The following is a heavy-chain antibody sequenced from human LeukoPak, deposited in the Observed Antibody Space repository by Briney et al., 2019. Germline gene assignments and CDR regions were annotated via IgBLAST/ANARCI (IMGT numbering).Heavy chain of an antibody. CDR1: GFTFGSYA. CDR2: ISGSGGST. J-gene: IGHJ4*02. V-gene: IGHV3-23*01. CDR3: AKDEELGYSYGAIDY. Sequence: PGGSLRLSCAASGFTFGSYAMSWVRQAPGKGLEWVSAISGSGGSTYYADSVKGRFTISRDNSKNTLYLQMNSLRAEDTAVYYCAKDEELGYSYGAIDYWGQGTLVTVSS. D-gene: IGHD5-18*01.